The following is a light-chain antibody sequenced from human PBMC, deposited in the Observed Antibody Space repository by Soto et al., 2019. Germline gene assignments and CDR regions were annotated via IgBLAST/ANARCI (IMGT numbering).Light chain of an antibody. CDR3: SSYAGSHTF. V-gene: IGLV2-11*01. CDR2: DVT. Sequence: QSALTQPRSVSGSPGQSVTISCTGTNYDIGVYNFVSWYQQHPGKAPKLMIYDVTARPSGVPDRFSGSKSGTTASLTISGLQGEDEADYYCSSYAGSHTFFGGGTKLTVL. J-gene: IGLJ2*01. CDR1: NYDIGVYNF.